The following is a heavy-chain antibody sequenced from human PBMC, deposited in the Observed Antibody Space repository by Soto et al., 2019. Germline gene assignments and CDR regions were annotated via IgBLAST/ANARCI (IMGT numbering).Heavy chain of an antibody. CDR1: GYTFTSYG. CDR2: ISAYNGNT. CDR3: AREGTVVTPAYYYYGMDV. V-gene: IGHV1-18*01. Sequence: ASVKVYCKASGYTFTSYGISWVRQAPGQVLEWMGWISAYNGNTNYAQKLQGRVTMTTDTSTSTAYMELRSLRSDDTAVYYCAREGTVVTPAYYYYGMDVWGQGTTVTVSS. J-gene: IGHJ6*02. D-gene: IGHD2-15*01.